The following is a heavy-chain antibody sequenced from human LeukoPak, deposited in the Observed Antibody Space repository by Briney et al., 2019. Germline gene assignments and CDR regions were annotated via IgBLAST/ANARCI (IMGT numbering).Heavy chain of an antibody. J-gene: IGHJ4*02. Sequence: PGGSLRVSCTASGFTFSNFAMSWVRQAPGKGLEWVSTTTGGSGAKYYADSVKGRFTISRDNSKDTLYLQMHSLRAEDTAVYFLAKDTPPSPHSRGWSSNSFDYWGQGTLVAVSS. D-gene: IGHD6-19*01. CDR1: GFTFSNFA. V-gene: IGHV3-23*01. CDR2: TTGGSGAK. CDR3: AKDTPPSPHSRGWSSNSFDY.